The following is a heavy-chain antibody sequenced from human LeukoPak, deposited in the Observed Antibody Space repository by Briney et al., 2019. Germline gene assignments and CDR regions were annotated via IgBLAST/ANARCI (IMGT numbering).Heavy chain of an antibody. V-gene: IGHV3-53*01. D-gene: IGHD6-13*01. CDR2: MYSGGSA. CDR1: GFTVSNNY. J-gene: IGHJ4*02. CDR3: TRDGSSWFSDY. Sequence: PGGSLRLSCVVSGFTVSNNYMWWVRQAPGKGLEWVSVMYSGGSADYADSVRGRFTTSRDNSKDTLYLQMNGLRAEDTAVYYCTRDGSSWFSDYWGQGTLVTVSS.